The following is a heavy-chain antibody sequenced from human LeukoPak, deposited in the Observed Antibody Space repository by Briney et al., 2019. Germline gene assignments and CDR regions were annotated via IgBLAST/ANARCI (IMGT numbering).Heavy chain of an antibody. CDR1: GYTFTSYD. J-gene: IGHJ5*02. V-gene: IGHV1-8*01. D-gene: IGHD5-12*01. Sequence: ASVKVSCKASGYTFTSYDINWVRQATGQGLEWMGWMNPNSGNTGYAQKFQGRVTMTRDTSTSTAYMELSRLKSDDTAVYYCAKGGSNGYGWGPLNWVDPWGQGTLVTVSS. CDR2: MNPNSGNT. CDR3: AKGGSNGYGWGPLNWVDP.